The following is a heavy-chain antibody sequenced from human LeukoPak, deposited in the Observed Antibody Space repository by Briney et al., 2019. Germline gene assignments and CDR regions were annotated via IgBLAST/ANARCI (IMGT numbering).Heavy chain of an antibody. CDR2: IIPIFGTA. J-gene: IGHJ4*02. D-gene: IGHD3-10*01. Sequence: ASVKVSCKXSGGTFSSYAISWVRQAPGQGLEWMGGIIPIFGTANYSQKFQGRVTITADESTSTAYMELSSLRSEDTAVYYCARSVGRGVDPFDYWGQGTLVTVSS. CDR1: GGTFSSYA. CDR3: ARSVGRGVDPFDY. V-gene: IGHV1-69*13.